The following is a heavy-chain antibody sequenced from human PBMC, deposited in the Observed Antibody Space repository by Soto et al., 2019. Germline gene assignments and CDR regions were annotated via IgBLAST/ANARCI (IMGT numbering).Heavy chain of an antibody. CDR1: GGTFSSYT. Sequence: GASVKVSCKASGGTFSSYTISWVRQAPGQGLEWMGRIIPILGIANYAQKFQGRVTITADKSTSTAYMELSSVTAADTAVYYCASADWTYTPRAFDIWGQGTMVTVSS. J-gene: IGHJ3*02. D-gene: IGHD1-7*01. CDR3: ASADWTYTPRAFDI. V-gene: IGHV1-69*02. CDR2: IIPILGIA.